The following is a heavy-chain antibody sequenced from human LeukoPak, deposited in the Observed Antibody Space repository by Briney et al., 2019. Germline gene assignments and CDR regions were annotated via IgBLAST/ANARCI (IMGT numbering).Heavy chain of an antibody. J-gene: IGHJ3*02. CDR3: AREILRNIAVAGTDAFDI. CDR1: GFTFSSYW. Sequence: GGSLRLSCAASGFTFSSYWMSWVRQAPGKGLERVANIKQDGSEKYYVDSEKGRFTISRDNAKNSLYLQMNSLRAEDTAVYYCAREILRNIAVAGTDAFDIWGQGTMVTVSS. D-gene: IGHD6-19*01. CDR2: IKQDGSEK. V-gene: IGHV3-7*01.